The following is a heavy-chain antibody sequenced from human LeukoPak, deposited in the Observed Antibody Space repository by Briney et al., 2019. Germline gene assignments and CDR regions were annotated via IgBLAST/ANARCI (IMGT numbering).Heavy chain of an antibody. J-gene: IGHJ4*02. D-gene: IGHD6-19*01. CDR1: GDSISRSSYY. CDR2: TYYSGST. V-gene: IGHV4-39*01. CDR3: ARLSSSGWFDY. Sequence: SETLSLTCIVSGDSISRSSYYWGWIRQPPGKGLEWIGSTYYSGSTYYNSSLDSRVTISRDTSKNQFSLKVTTVTVADTAEYYCARLSSSGWFDYWGQGTLVTVSS.